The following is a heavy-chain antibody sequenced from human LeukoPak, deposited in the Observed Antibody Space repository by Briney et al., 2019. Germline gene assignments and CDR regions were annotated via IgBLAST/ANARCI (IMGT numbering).Heavy chain of an antibody. CDR3: ARHAVEAASRWFDP. D-gene: IGHD1-1*01. J-gene: IGHJ5*02. CDR2: IYYSGST. Sequence: NPSETLSLTCTVSGDSMSSSHYCWGWIRQPPGKGPEWIGSIYYSGSTYYNPSLKSRVTMSVDTSKKQFSLKLSSVTAADTAVYYCARHAVEAASRWFDPWGQGTLVTVSS. V-gene: IGHV4-39*01. CDR1: GDSMSSSHYC.